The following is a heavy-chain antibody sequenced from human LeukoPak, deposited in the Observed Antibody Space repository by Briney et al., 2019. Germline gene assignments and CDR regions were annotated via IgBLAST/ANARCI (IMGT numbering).Heavy chain of an antibody. Sequence: GGSLRLSCAAYGFTFSIYAMHWVRQAPGKGLEYVSAISSNGGSTYYANSVKGRFTISRDNSKNTLYLQMGSLRAEDMAVYYCARGPRGNYYYDSSGYIDYWGQGTLVTVSS. D-gene: IGHD3-22*01. CDR1: GFTFSIYA. V-gene: IGHV3-64*01. CDR3: ARGPRGNYYYDSSGYIDY. J-gene: IGHJ4*02. CDR2: ISSNGGST.